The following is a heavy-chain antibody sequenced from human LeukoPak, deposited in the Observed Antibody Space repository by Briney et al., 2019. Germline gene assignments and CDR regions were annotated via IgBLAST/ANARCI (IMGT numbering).Heavy chain of an antibody. V-gene: IGHV1-8*03. J-gene: IGHJ5*02. CDR2: MNLNSGNT. D-gene: IGHD3-16*01. CDR1: GYTFTSHD. CDR3: ARGLGDLATNWFDP. Sequence: ASVKVSCKASGYTFTSHDINWVRQATGQGLEWMGWMNLNSGNTGYAQKFQGRVTITRDTSISTAYMELSSLRSEDTAVYYCARGLGDLATNWFDPWGQGTLVTVSS.